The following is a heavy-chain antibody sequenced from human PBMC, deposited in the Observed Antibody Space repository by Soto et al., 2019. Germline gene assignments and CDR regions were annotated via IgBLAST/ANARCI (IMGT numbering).Heavy chain of an antibody. V-gene: IGHV1-2*02. CDR3: ARAYEQWLVHGNWFDP. D-gene: IGHD6-19*01. CDR2: INPNSGGT. CDR1: GYTFTGYY. Sequence: QVQLVQSGAEVKKPGASVKVSCKASGYTFTGYYMHWVRQAPGQGLEWMGWINPNSGGTNYAQKFEGRVTMTRDTSISTAYMELSRLRSDDTAVYYCARAYEQWLVHGNWFDPWGQGTLVTVSS. J-gene: IGHJ5*02.